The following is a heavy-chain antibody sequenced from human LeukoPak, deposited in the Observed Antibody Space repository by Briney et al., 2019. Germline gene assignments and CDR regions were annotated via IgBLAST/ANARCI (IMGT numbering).Heavy chain of an antibody. CDR3: AKGGGGRLIYYYYMDV. D-gene: IGHD3-16*01. Sequence: GGSLRLSCAASGFTFSSYDMHWVRQATGKGLEWVSAIGTAGDTYYPGSVKGRFTISRENAKNSLYLQMNSLRAGDTAVYYCAKGGGGRLIYYYYMDVWGKGTTVTVSS. CDR1: GFTFSSYD. J-gene: IGHJ6*03. CDR2: IGTAGDT. V-gene: IGHV3-13*01.